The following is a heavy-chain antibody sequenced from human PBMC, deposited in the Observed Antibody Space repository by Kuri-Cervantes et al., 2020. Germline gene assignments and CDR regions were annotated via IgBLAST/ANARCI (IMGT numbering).Heavy chain of an antibody. J-gene: IGHJ6*03. CDR2: ISSSSSTI. CDR1: GFTFSSYS. D-gene: IGHD6-19*01. CDR3: ARRKEQWLVLYYYYYYMDV. Sequence: GGSLRLSCAASGFTFSSYSMNWVRQAPGKGLEWVSYISSSSSTIYYADSVKGRFTISRDNAKNSLYLQMNSLRAEDTAVYYCARRKEQWLVLYYYYYYMDVWGKGTTVTVSS. V-gene: IGHV3-48*01.